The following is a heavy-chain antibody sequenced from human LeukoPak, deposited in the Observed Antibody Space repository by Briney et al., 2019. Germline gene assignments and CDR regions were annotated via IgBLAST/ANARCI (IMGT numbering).Heavy chain of an antibody. D-gene: IGHD3-10*01. Sequence: ASVKVSFKASGYTFTSYDINWVRQATGQGLEWMGWMNPNSGNTGYAQKFQGRVTMTRNTSISTAYMELSRLRSEDTAVYYCASGGGVWFGELFHDYWGQGTLVTVSS. CDR2: MNPNSGNT. V-gene: IGHV1-8*01. CDR1: GYTFTSYD. J-gene: IGHJ4*02. CDR3: ASGGGVWFGELFHDY.